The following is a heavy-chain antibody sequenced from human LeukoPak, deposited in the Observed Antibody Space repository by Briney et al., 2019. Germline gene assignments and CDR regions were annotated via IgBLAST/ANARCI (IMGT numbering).Heavy chain of an antibody. V-gene: IGHV5-51*01. CDR2: IYPGDSDT. D-gene: IGHD5-12*01. Sequence: GESLNISCKTSGYSFTTYWIGWVRQRPGKGLEWMGFIYPGDSDTRYSPSFQGQATISADKSISTAYLQWNSLKASDTAMYYCARGYSGYYYYYGMDVWGQGTSVTVSS. CDR3: ARGYSGYYYYYGMDV. CDR1: GYSFTTYW. J-gene: IGHJ6*02.